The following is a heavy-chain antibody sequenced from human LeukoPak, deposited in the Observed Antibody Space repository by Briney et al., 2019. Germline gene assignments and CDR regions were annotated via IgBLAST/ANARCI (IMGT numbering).Heavy chain of an antibody. CDR3: ATLISGSYLFDY. D-gene: IGHD1-26*01. CDR1: GYTFTSYG. Sequence: ASVKVSCKASGYTFTSYGISWVRQAPGQGLEWMGWINPNSGGTNYAQKFQGRVTMTRDTSISTAYIELSRLRSDDTAVYYCATLISGSYLFDYWGQGTLVTVSS. V-gene: IGHV1-2*02. J-gene: IGHJ4*02. CDR2: INPNSGGT.